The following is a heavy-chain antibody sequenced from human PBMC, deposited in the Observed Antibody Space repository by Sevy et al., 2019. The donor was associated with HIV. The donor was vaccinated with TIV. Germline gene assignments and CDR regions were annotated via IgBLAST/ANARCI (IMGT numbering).Heavy chain of an antibody. V-gene: IGHV3-15*01. CDR1: GFTFSNAW. CDR3: TTGGSYYYYGMDV. D-gene: IGHD1-26*01. CDR2: IKSKTDGGTT. Sequence: GGSLRLSCAASGFTFSNAWMSWVRQAPVKGLEWVGRIKSKTDGGTTDYAAPVKGRFTISRDDSKNTLYLQMNSLKTEDTAVYYCTTGGSYYYYGMDVWGQGTTVTVSS. J-gene: IGHJ6*02.